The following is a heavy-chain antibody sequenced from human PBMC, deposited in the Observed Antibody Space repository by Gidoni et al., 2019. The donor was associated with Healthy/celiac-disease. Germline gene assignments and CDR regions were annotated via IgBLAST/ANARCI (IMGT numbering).Heavy chain of an antibody. CDR1: GGTFSSYA. D-gene: IGHD5-18*01. V-gene: IGHV1-69*01. Sequence: QVQLVQSGAEVKKPGSSVKVSCKAPGGTFSSYAISWVRQAPGQGLEWMGGIIPIFGTANYAQKFQGRVTITADESTSTAYMELSSLRSEDTAVYYCARGPYSYGYNGVNYFDYWGQGTLVTVSS. CDR3: ARGPYSYGYNGVNYFDY. J-gene: IGHJ4*02. CDR2: IIPIFGTA.